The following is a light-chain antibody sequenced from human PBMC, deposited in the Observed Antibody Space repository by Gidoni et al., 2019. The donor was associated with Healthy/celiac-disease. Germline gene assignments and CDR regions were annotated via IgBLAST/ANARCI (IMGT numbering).Light chain of an antibody. CDR3: QHSYSTPWT. V-gene: IGKV1-39*01. CDR1: QSISSY. J-gene: IGKJ1*01. CDR2: AAS. Sequence: DSQLTQSPSSLSASVGDRVTITCRASQSISSYLNWYQQKPGTAPKLLIYAASSLQSGDPSRFSGSGSGTDFTITISSLQPEDFATYYCQHSYSTPWTFGQGTKVEIK.